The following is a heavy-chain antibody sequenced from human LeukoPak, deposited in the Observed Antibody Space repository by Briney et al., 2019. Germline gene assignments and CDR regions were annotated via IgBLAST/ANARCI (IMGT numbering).Heavy chain of an antibody. V-gene: IGHV1-69*13. CDR3: ARGDFWSGYYTWFDP. CDR1: GGTFSSYA. J-gene: IGHJ5*02. Sequence: ASVKVSCKASGGTFSSYAISWVRQAPGQGLEWMGGIIPIFGTANYAQKFQGRVTITADESTSTAYMELGSLRSEDTAVYYCARGDFWSGYYTWFDPWGQGTLVTVSS. CDR2: IIPIFGTA. D-gene: IGHD3-3*01.